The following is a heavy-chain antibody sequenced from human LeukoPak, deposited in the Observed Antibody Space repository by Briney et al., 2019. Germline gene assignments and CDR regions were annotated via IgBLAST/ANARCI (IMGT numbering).Heavy chain of an antibody. CDR1: GASISTYY. J-gene: IGHJ4*02. V-gene: IGHV4-4*07. CDR2: IYSSGST. CDR3: ARVDNSGWRPFDY. Sequence: SETLSLTCTVSGASISTYYWTWIRQPAGKGLEWIGRIYSSGSTNYNPSLKSRVTMSVDTSKNQTSLKLTSVTAADTAVYYCARVDNSGWRPFDYWGQGTLVTVSS. D-gene: IGHD6-19*01.